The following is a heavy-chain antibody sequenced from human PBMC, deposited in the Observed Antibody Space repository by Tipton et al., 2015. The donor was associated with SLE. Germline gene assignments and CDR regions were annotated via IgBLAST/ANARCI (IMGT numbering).Heavy chain of an antibody. V-gene: IGHV3-21*01. Sequence: SLRLSCAASGFTFSSYSMNWVRQAPGKGLEWVSSISSSSSYIYYADSVKGRFTISRDNAKNSLYLQMNSLRAEDTAVYYCARDNSGGMDDAFDIWGQGTMSPSLQ. CDR3: ARDNSGGMDDAFDI. CDR1: GFTFSSYS. D-gene: IGHD3-10*01. J-gene: IGHJ3*02. CDR2: ISSSSSYI.